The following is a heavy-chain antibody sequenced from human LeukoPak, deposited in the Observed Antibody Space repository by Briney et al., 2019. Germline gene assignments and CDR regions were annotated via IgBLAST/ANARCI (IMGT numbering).Heavy chain of an antibody. CDR1: GGSISSSSYY. J-gene: IGHJ5*02. Sequence: SETLSLTCTVSGGSISSSSYYWGWIRQPPGKGLEWIGSIYYSGSTYYNPSLKSRVTISVDTSKNQFSLKLSSVTAADTAVYYCARVPARYSSSDWKADWFDPWGQGTLVTVSS. CDR3: ARVPARYSSSDWKADWFDP. CDR2: IYYSGST. V-gene: IGHV4-39*01. D-gene: IGHD6-13*01.